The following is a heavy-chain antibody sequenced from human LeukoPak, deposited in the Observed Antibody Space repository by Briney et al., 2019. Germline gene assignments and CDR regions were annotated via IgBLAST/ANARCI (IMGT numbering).Heavy chain of an antibody. V-gene: IGHV4-34*01. J-gene: IGHJ4*02. CDR3: ARALGYDFWSGHNPYYFDY. Sequence: LETLSLTCAVYGGSFSGYYWSWIRQPPGKGLEWIGEINHSGSTNYNPSLKSRVTISVDTSKNQFSLKLSSVTAADTAVYYCARALGYDFWSGHNPYYFDYWGQGTLVTVSS. CDR1: GGSFSGYY. D-gene: IGHD3-3*01. CDR2: INHSGST.